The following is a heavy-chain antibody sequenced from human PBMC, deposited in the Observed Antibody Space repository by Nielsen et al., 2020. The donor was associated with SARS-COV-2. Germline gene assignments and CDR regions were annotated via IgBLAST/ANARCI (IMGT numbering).Heavy chain of an antibody. J-gene: IGHJ4*02. CDR3: ARYSGAY. V-gene: IGHV3-7*01. CDR1: GFTFRNYW. CDR2: IQQDGSEK. D-gene: IGHD2-21*01. Sequence: GGSLRLSCAASGFTFRNYWMSWVRQAPGKGLEWLANIQQDGSEKNYVDSVKGRFTISRDNAKNSLYLEMNSLRAKDTAVYYCARYSGAYWGQGTLVTVSS.